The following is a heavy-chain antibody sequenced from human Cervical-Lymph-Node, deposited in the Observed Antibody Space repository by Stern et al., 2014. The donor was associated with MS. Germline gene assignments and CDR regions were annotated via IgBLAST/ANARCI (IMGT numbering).Heavy chain of an antibody. J-gene: IGHJ3*02. CDR2: TYHRSRWYY. CDR1: GDSVSSNRAT. Sequence: VQLVESGPGLVKPSQTLSITCAISGDSVSSNRATWSWIRQSPSRGFEWLGRTYHRSRWYYDYAISVKSRVTISPDTSNNQFSLRLNSVTPEDTAVYYCARDVSSSPDAFDTWGLGTMVLVSS. CDR3: ARDVSSSPDAFDT. V-gene: IGHV6-1*01. D-gene: IGHD6-6*01.